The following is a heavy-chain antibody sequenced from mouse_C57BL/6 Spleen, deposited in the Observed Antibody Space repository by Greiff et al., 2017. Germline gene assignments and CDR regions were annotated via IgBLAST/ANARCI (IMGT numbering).Heavy chain of an antibody. V-gene: IGHV1-72*01. J-gene: IGHJ4*01. CDR1: GYTFTSYW. Sequence: QVQLQQPGAELVKPGASVKLSCKASGYTFTSYWMHWVKQRPGRGLEWIGRIDPNSGGTKYNEKFKSKATLTIDKPSRTTYMQLSSLTSEDSAVYYCARSGDVDGYYGGYYYAMDYWGQGTSVTVSS. CDR2: IDPNSGGT. D-gene: IGHD2-3*01. CDR3: ARSGDVDGYYGGYYYAMDY.